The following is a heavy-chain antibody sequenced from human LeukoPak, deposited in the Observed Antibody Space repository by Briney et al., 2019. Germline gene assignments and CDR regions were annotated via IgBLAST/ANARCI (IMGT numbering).Heavy chain of an antibody. CDR3: ARGWGSGNYYSVDF. Sequence: GGSLRLSCAASGFTFKSYTMNWVRQAPGKGLEWVSSITSSLSYISYADSVKGRFTISRDNAKNSLSLQMNSLRAEDTAVYYCARGWGSGNYYSVDFWGQGTLVTVSS. CDR1: GFTFKSYT. V-gene: IGHV3-21*01. J-gene: IGHJ4*02. D-gene: IGHD3-10*01. CDR2: ITSSLSYI.